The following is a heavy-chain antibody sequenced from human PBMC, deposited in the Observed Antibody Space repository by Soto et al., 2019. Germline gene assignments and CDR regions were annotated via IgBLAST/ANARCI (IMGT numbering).Heavy chain of an antibody. CDR3: ARGGGYCSGGSCYSGYYYYGMDV. CDR2: IGTAGDP. CDR1: GFTFSSYD. D-gene: IGHD2-15*01. Sequence: PRLSCAASGFTFSSYDMHWVRQATGKGLEWVSAIGTAGDPYYPGSAKGRFTISRENAKNSLYLQMNSLRAGDTAVYYCARGGGYCSGGSCYSGYYYYGMDVWGQGTTVTVSS. J-gene: IGHJ6*02. V-gene: IGHV3-13*05.